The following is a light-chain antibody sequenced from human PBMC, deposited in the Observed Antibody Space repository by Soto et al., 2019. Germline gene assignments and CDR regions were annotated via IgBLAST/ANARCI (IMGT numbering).Light chain of an antibody. J-gene: IGKJ5*01. V-gene: IGKV1-39*01. CDR2: AAS. Sequence: DIQMTQSPSSLSASVGDRVTITCRASQSISSYLNWYQQKPGKAPKLLIYAASSLQSGVPSRFSGSGSGTEFTLTISSLQPDDFATYYCQQRYSTPPVTFGQGTRLEIK. CDR3: QQRYSTPPVT. CDR1: QSISSY.